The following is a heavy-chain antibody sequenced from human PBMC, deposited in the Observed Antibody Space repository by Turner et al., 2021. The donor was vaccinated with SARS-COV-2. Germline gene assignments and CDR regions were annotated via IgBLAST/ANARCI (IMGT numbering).Heavy chain of an antibody. CDR2: SYYSGST. V-gene: IGHV4-59*01. Sequence: QVQLQESGPGLVKPSETLSLTCTVSGGSISSYYWSWIRQPPGKGLEWIGYSYYSGSTNYNPSLKSRVTISKDTSKNQFSLKLSSVTAADTAVYDCARTDGYNYDYWGQGTLVTVSS. J-gene: IGHJ4*02. CDR3: ARTDGYNYDY. D-gene: IGHD5-12*01. CDR1: GGSISSYY.